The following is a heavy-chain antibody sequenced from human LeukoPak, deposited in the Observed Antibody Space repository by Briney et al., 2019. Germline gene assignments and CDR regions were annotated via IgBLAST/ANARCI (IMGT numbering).Heavy chain of an antibody. D-gene: IGHD2-2*02. CDR3: AKDLVAYCSSTSCYTPFDY. CDR1: GFTFSSYA. V-gene: IGHV3-23*01. J-gene: IGHJ4*02. Sequence: GGSLRLSCAASGFTFSSYAMSWVRQAPGKGLEWVSAISGSGGSTYYADSGKGRFTISRDNSKNMLYLQMNSLRAEDTAVYYCAKDLVAYCSSTSCYTPFDYWGQGTLVTVSS. CDR2: ISGSGGST.